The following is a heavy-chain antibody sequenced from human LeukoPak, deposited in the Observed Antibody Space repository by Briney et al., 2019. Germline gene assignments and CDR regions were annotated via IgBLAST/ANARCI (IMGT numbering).Heavy chain of an antibody. CDR2: IIPIFGTA. J-gene: IGHJ4*02. Sequence: SLKVSCKASGGTFSSYGISWVRQAPGQALEWMGRIIPIFGTANYAQKFQGRLTITTDESTSRAYMELSSLGSEDTAVYYCAREGDYGDYASDCWGQGTLVTVSS. CDR1: GGTFSSYG. V-gene: IGHV1-69*05. D-gene: IGHD4-17*01. CDR3: AREGDYGDYASDC.